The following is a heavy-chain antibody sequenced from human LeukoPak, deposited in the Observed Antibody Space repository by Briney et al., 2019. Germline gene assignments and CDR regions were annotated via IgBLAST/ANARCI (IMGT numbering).Heavy chain of an antibody. Sequence: SETLSLTCTVSGVSINSYYWSWIRQPPGRGLEWIGSIHYSGSTSYNPSLRSRVTISLDTSKNQFSLNLRSVTAADTALYYCARASYSSGWQIDYWGQGTLVTVSS. CDR3: ARASYSSGWQIDY. V-gene: IGHV4-59*01. D-gene: IGHD6-19*01. CDR1: GVSINSYY. CDR2: IHYSGST. J-gene: IGHJ4*02.